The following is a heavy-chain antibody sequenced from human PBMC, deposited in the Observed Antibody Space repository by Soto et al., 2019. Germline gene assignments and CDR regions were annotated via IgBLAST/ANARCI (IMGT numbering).Heavy chain of an antibody. V-gene: IGHV4-61*08. D-gene: IGHD3-22*01. J-gene: IGHJ5*02. CDR1: GGSVSRGDYY. CDR2: IWYGGTT. CDR3: ARYFDSSSGEKWFDP. Sequence: QVQLQESGPGVVKPSETLSLTCTVSGGSVSRGDYYWSWVRQSPGKRLEWIGNIWYGGTTNYNPSLKSRVTISRDTSKNPFSLKLTSGTAEDTAVYYCARYFDSSSGEKWFDPWGQGTLVNVSS.